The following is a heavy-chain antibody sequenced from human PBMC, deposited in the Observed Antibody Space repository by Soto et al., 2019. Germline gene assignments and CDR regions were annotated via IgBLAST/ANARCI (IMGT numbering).Heavy chain of an antibody. CDR1: GGSFSGYY. CDR2: INHSGST. D-gene: IGHD2-8*01. Sequence: SETLSLTCAVYGGSFSGYYWSWIRQPPGKGLEWIGEINHSGSTNYNPSLKSRVTISVDTSKNQFSLKLSSVTAADTAVYYCARASRYCTNGVCYFYYYYGMDVWGQGATVTVSS. CDR3: ARASRYCTNGVCYFYYYYGMDV. V-gene: IGHV4-34*01. J-gene: IGHJ6*02.